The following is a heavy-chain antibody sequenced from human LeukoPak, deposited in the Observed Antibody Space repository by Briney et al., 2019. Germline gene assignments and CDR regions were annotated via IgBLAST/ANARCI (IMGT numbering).Heavy chain of an antibody. CDR3: TTAIYDFWSGYSDVFDY. J-gene: IGHJ4*02. Sequence: GGSLRLSCAASGFTFSNAWMSWVRQAPGKGLEWVGRIKSKTDGGTTDYAAPVKGRFTISRDDSKNTLYLQMNSLKTEDTAVYYCTTAIYDFWSGYSDVFDYWGQGTLVTVSS. V-gene: IGHV3-15*01. D-gene: IGHD3-3*01. CDR2: IKSKTDGGTT. CDR1: GFTFSNAW.